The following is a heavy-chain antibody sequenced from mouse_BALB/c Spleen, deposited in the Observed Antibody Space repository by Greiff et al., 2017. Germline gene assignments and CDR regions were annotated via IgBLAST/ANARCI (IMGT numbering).Heavy chain of an antibody. CDR3: ARIDYDLDAMDY. D-gene: IGHD2-4*01. V-gene: IGHV3-2*02. Sequence: EVQLQQSGPGLVKPSQSLSLTCTVTGYSITSDYAWNWIRQFPGNKLEWMGYISYSGSTSYNPSLKSRISITRDTSKNQFFLQLNSVTTEDTATYYCARIDYDLDAMDYWGQGTSVTVSS. CDR2: ISYSGST. J-gene: IGHJ4*01. CDR1: GYSITSDYA.